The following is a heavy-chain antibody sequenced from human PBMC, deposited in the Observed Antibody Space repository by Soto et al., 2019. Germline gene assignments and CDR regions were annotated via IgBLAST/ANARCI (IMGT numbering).Heavy chain of an antibody. CDR2: INHSGST. Sequence: SETLSLTCAVYGGSFSGYYWSWIRQPPGKGLEWIGEINHSGSTNYNPSLKSRVTISVDTSKNQFSLKLSSVTAADTAVYYCASGQYYDFWSGYYGYWGQGTLVTVPS. V-gene: IGHV4-34*01. CDR3: ASGQYYDFWSGYYGY. D-gene: IGHD3-3*01. J-gene: IGHJ4*02. CDR1: GGSFSGYY.